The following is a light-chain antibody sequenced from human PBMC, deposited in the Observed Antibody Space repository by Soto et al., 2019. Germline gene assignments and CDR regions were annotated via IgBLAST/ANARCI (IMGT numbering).Light chain of an antibody. CDR3: QQSSTTLYT. V-gene: IGKV1-39*01. Sequence: DIPMTQSPSSLSASVGDRVTITCRASQSISINLSWYQQKPGKAPQLLIYAASSLQSGVPSRFSGGGSGTDFTLTISSLQPEDFAFYYCQQSSTTLYTFGQGTNLEIK. CDR2: AAS. J-gene: IGKJ2*01. CDR1: QSISIN.